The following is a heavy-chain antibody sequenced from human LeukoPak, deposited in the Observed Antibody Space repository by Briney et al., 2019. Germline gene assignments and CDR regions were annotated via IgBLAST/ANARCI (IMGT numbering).Heavy chain of an antibody. J-gene: IGHJ4*02. V-gene: IGHV3-23*01. CDR3: AKDGLRGYYYDSTVYFDY. CDR2: VSGSGRST. Sequence: GGSLRLSCAASGFTFSAFAMSWVRQAPGKGLEWVSAVSGSGRSTFFADSLKGRFTISRDNSKNTLYLQMNSLRAEDTAVYYCAKDGLRGYYYDSTVYFDYWGQGTLVTVSS. CDR1: GFTFSAFA. D-gene: IGHD3-22*01.